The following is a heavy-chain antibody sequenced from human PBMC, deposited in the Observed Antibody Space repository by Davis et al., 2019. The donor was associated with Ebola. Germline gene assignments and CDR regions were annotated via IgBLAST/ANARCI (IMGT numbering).Heavy chain of an antibody. CDR1: PFSFTRARHY. D-gene: IGHD2-15*01. CDR3: ARHPALYY. Sequence: SETLSLTCTVSPFSFTRARHYWGWIRQAPGKGLEWIGSISYSGNTYYNPSLKSRVTLSVDKSKNQFSLKVSSVTDADTAVYFCARHPALYYRGQGTLVSVSS. CDR2: ISYSGNT. J-gene: IGHJ4*02. V-gene: IGHV4-39*01.